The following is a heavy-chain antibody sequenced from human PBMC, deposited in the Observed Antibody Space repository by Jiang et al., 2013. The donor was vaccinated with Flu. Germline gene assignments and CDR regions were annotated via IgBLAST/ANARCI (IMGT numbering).Heavy chain of an antibody. CDR2: IIPIYGSA. CDR1: GDTFSNYP. Sequence: GAEVKKPGSSVRVSCKASGDTFSNYPINWVRQAPGQGLEWMGGIIPIYGSANYAQKFQGRVTIIADASTKTTYMELSNLRSEDTAVYYCARSGELSGYIDYWGQGTLVTVSS. CDR3: ARSGELSGYIDY. D-gene: IGHD1-7*01. V-gene: IGHV1-69*01. J-gene: IGHJ4*02.